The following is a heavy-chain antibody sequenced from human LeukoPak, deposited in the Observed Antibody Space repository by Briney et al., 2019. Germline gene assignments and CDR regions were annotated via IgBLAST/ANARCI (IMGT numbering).Heavy chain of an antibody. Sequence: GGSLRLSCAASGFTLSSYWMSWVRQAPGKGLEWVANIKEDGSEKYYVDSVKGRFTISRDNAKNSLYLQMNSLRAEDTAVYYCARDPRSWYYFDYWGQGTLVTVSS. D-gene: IGHD6-13*01. CDR3: ARDPRSWYYFDY. CDR1: GFTLSSYW. CDR2: IKEDGSEK. J-gene: IGHJ4*02. V-gene: IGHV3-7*01.